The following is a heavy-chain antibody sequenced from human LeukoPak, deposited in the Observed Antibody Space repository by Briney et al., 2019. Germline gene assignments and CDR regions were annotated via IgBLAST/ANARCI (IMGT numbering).Heavy chain of an antibody. D-gene: IGHD3-10*01. J-gene: IGHJ4*02. V-gene: IGHV3-64D*06. CDR3: VKDSSSGSYFDY. CDR1: GFTFSRYA. Sequence: GGSLRLSCSASGFTFSRYAMHWVRQAQGKGLEYFSAISSNGGSTSYADSVKGRFTISRDNSRNTLHLQMSSLRVEDTAVYYCVKDSSSGSYFDYWGQGTLVTVSS. CDR2: ISSNGGST.